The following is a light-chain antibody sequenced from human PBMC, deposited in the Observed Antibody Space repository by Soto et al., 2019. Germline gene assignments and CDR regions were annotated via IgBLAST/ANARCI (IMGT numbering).Light chain of an antibody. J-gene: IGLJ1*01. CDR3: SSYTSSSILYV. CDR2: DVS. CDR1: SSDVGGYNY. Sequence: QSALTQPASVSGSPGQSITISCTGTSSDVGGYNYVSWYQQHPGKAPKLMIYDVSNRPSGVSNRFSGSKSGYTASLTISGLQAEDEADYYCSSYTSSSILYVFGTGTKVTVL. V-gene: IGLV2-14*01.